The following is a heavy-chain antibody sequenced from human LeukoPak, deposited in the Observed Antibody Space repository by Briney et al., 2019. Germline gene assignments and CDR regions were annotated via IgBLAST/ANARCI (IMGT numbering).Heavy chain of an antibody. CDR3: ARGPLSHPAPNFDY. CDR2: IYYSGST. D-gene: IGHD3-10*01. J-gene: IGHJ4*02. CDR1: GGSISSYY. V-gene: IGHV4-59*01. Sequence: PSETLSLTCTVSGGSISSYYWSWIRQPPGKGLEWIGYIYYSGSTNYNPSLKSRVTISVDTSKNQFSLKLSSVTAADTAVYYCARGPLSHPAPNFDYWGQGTLVTVSS.